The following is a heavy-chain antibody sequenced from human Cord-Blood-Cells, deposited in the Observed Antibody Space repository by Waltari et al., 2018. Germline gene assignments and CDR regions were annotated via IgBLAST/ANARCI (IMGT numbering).Heavy chain of an antibody. CDR1: GYTFTGYY. Sequence: QVQLVQSGAEVKKPGASVTVSCRASGYTFTGYYMNWVRQAPGQGLEWMGWINPNSGGTNYAQKFQGRVTMTRDTSISTAYMELSRLRSDDTAVYYCAGTRYYGSGSYDYWGQGTLVTVSS. V-gene: IGHV1-2*02. CDR2: INPNSGGT. D-gene: IGHD3-10*01. CDR3: AGTRYYGSGSYDY. J-gene: IGHJ4*02.